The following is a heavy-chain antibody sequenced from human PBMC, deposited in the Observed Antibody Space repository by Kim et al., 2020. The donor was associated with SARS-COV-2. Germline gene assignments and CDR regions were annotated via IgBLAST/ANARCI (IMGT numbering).Heavy chain of an antibody. CDR3: SKGSISSSTFDY. D-gene: IGHD6-6*01. V-gene: IGHV3-9*01. Sequence: GGSLRLSCAASGFTFHDYAMHWVRQAPGKGLEWVAGISWNSGSMGYGDSVKGRFTISRDNAKKSLYLQMNSLRPDDAALYYCSKGSISSSTFDYWGQGTL. CDR2: ISWNSGSM. CDR1: GFTFHDYA. J-gene: IGHJ4*02.